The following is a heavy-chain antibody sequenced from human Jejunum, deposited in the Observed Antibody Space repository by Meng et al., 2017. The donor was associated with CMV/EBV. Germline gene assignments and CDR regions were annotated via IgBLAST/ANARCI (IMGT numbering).Heavy chain of an antibody. J-gene: IGHJ4*02. V-gene: IGHV3-21*01. CDR1: GFTFNTYT. D-gene: IGHD3-10*01. CDR2: ISRSSDNI. Sequence: GFTFNTYTLDWVRQAPGKGLEWVSSISRSSDNIFYADSVKGRFTVSRDNARNSLYLQMNSLRAEDTAVYYCTRDREDFYGSNLLDFWGQGALVTVSS. CDR3: TRDREDFYGSNLLDF.